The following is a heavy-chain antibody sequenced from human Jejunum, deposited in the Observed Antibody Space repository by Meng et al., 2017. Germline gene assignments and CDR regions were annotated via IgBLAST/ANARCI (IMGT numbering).Heavy chain of an antibody. CDR3: AIGGPGPRLLN. D-gene: IGHD1-14*01. CDR2: INHNGSP. CDR1: GGSFSGYY. V-gene: IGHV4-34*02. J-gene: IGHJ4*02. Sequence: VQPQQWGAGMLKPSGTLSLTCAVYGGSFSGYYWTWIRQPPGKGLEWIGEINHNGSPYYNPSLNNRVTMSVDTSKNQLSLKLSSVTAADTAVYYCAIGGPGPRLLNWGQGTLVTVSS.